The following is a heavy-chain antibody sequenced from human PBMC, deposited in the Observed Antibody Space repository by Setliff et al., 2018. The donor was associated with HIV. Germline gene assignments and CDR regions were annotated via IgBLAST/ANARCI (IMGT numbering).Heavy chain of an antibody. V-gene: IGHV4-4*08. D-gene: IGHD3-3*01. Sequence: SETLSLTCTVSGGSISSYYWSWIRQPPGKGLEWIGYIYTSGSTNYNPSLKSRVTISVDTSKNQFSLKLSSVTAADTAVYYCASTYYNFWSGYQGIDYWGQGTLVTVPQ. CDR2: IYTSGST. CDR1: GGSISSYY. J-gene: IGHJ4*02. CDR3: ASTYYNFWSGYQGIDY.